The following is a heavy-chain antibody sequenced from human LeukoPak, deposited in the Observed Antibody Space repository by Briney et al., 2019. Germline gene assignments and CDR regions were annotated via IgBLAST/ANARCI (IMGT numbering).Heavy chain of an antibody. CDR3: ARATAVAGTWVDY. CDR1: GGSISSGDYY. Sequence: SETLSLTCTVSGGSISSGDYYWSWIRQPPGKGLEWIGYIYYSGSTYYNPSLKSRVTISVDTSKNQFSLKLSSVTAADTAVYYCARATAVAGTWVDYWGQGTLVTVSS. J-gene: IGHJ4*02. CDR2: IYYSGST. V-gene: IGHV4-30-4*08. D-gene: IGHD6-19*01.